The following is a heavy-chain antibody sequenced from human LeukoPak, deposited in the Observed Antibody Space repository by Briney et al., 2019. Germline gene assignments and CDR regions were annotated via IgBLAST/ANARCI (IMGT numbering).Heavy chain of an antibody. V-gene: IGHV4-39*07. CDR1: GGSISSSSYY. CDR2: INHSGST. CDR3: ARGSSWSFDY. D-gene: IGHD6-13*01. Sequence: SETLSLTCTVSGGSISSSSYYWGWIRQPPGKGLEWIGEINHSGSTNYNPSLKSRVTISVDTSKNQFSLKLSSVTAADTAVYYCARGSSWSFDYWGQGTLVTVSS. J-gene: IGHJ4*02.